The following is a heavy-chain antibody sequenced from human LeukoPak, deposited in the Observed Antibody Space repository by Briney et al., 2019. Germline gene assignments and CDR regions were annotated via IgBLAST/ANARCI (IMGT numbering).Heavy chain of an antibody. D-gene: IGHD4-17*01. CDR1: GFTFSSYW. J-gene: IGHJ4*02. V-gene: IGHV3-74*01. CDR3: ARAGIDYGDYWTRFDY. CDR2: INSDGSST. Sequence: GGSLRLSCAASGFTFSSYWMHWVRQAPGKGLVWVSRINSDGSSTAYADSVKGRFTISRDNAKNTLYLQMNSLRVEDTAVYYCARAGIDYGDYWTRFDYWGQGTLVTVSS.